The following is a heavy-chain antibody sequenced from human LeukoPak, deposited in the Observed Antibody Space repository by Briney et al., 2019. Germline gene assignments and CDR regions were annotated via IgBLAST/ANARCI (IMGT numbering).Heavy chain of an antibody. Sequence: GGSLRLSCAASGFTFSNYTMSWVRQAPGQGLEWVSAITGSGTNTFYADSVKGRVTMSRDNSKNTLYLQMNSLRAEDTAAYYCAKEDSGSCYRGADFWGQGTLVTVSS. V-gene: IGHV3-23*01. D-gene: IGHD1-26*01. CDR1: GFTFSNYT. CDR2: ITGSGTNT. CDR3: AKEDSGSCYRGADF. J-gene: IGHJ4*02.